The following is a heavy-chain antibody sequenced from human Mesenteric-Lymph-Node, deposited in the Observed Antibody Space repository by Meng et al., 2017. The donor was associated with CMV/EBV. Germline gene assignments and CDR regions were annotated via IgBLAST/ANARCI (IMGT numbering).Heavy chain of an antibody. J-gene: IGHJ6*02. D-gene: IGHD3-3*01. CDR1: GFTFSSYS. V-gene: IGHV3-21*01. CDR2: TSSSSSYI. Sequence: GESLKISCAASGFTFSSYSMNWVRQAPGKGLEWVSSTSSSSSYIYHADSVKGRFTISRDNVKNSLYLQMNSLRAEDTAVYYCARDGGAGGLDVWGQGTPVTVSS. CDR3: ARDGGAGGLDV.